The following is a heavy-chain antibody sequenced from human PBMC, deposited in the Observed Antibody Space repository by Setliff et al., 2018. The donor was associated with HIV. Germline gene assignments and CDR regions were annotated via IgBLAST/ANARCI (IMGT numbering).Heavy chain of an antibody. CDR3: ARNYDSVGYYYVDY. V-gene: IGHV4-38-2*01. CDR2: IYYSGTT. CDR1: GYAISSGYN. J-gene: IGHJ4*02. D-gene: IGHD3-22*01. Sequence: KPSETLSLTCAVSGYAISSGYNWGWIRQPPGKGLEWIGSIYYSGTTYYNPSLKSRVTISVDTSKNQFSLRLNSVTAADTAVYYCARNYDSVGYYYVDYWGQGTLVTVSS.